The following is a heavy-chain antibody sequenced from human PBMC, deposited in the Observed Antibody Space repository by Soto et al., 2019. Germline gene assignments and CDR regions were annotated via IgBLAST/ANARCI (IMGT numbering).Heavy chain of an antibody. Sequence: EVQLVESGGGLVQPGGSLRLSCEASGFIFNTNDVPWVGQRKGKGLEWVSGIGTLFDTYYADSVMGRFTISRENAKNSFYLQMNNLRVDDTAVYYCARGRSNHFDSSPAPKFDPWGQGILVTVSS. D-gene: IGHD2-21*01. CDR3: ARGRSNHFDSSPAPKFDP. V-gene: IGHV3-13*01. CDR2: IGTLFDT. J-gene: IGHJ5*02. CDR1: GFIFNTND.